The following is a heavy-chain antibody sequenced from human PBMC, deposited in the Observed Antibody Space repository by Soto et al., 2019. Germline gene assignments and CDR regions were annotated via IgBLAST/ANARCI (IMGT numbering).Heavy chain of an antibody. D-gene: IGHD6-6*01. Sequence: SVKVSCKASGGTFSSYAISWVRQAPGQGLEWMGGIIPISGTANYAQKFQGRVTITADESTSTAYMELSSLRAEDTAVYYCARGEQLADYYYMDVWGKGTTVTVSS. CDR1: GGTFSSYA. CDR3: ARGEQLADYYYMDV. CDR2: IIPISGTA. V-gene: IGHV1-69*13. J-gene: IGHJ6*03.